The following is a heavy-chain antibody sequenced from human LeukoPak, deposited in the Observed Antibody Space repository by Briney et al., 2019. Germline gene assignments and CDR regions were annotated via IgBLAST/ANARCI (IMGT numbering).Heavy chain of an antibody. CDR1: GGSISTYY. D-gene: IGHD2-2*01. Sequence: SETLSLTCTLSGGSISTYYWSWVRQPPGKGLEWIGYIYYSGSTNYNPSLKSRVTISVDTSKNQFSLNLSSVTAADTAVYYCARLVVVPAATHARDYWGQGTLVTVSS. CDR3: ARLVVVPAATHARDY. CDR2: IYYSGST. J-gene: IGHJ4*02. V-gene: IGHV4-59*12.